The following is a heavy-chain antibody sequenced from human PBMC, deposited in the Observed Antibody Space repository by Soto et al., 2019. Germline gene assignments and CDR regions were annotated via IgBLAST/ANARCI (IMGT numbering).Heavy chain of an antibody. V-gene: IGHV1-69*13. Sequence: ASVKVSCKASGGTFSSYAISWVRQAPGQGLEWMGGIIPIFGTANYAQKFQGRVTITADESTSTAYMELSSLRSEDTAVYYCARGGDGYQLDLNWFDPWGQGTLVTVSS. D-gene: IGHD5-12*01. CDR3: ARGGDGYQLDLNWFDP. CDR2: IIPIFGTA. J-gene: IGHJ5*02. CDR1: GGTFSSYA.